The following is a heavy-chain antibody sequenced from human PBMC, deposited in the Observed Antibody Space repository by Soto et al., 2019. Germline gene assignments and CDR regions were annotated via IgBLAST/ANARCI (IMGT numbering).Heavy chain of an antibody. CDR3: AGDYLSAFDI. J-gene: IGHJ3*02. V-gene: IGHV3-7*01. CDR1: GFTFSNYW. CDR2: IKQDGSEK. Sequence: EVQLVESGGGLVQPGGSLRLSCAASGFTFSNYWMNWVRQAPGKGLEWVANIKQDGSEKYYVDSVKGRFTISGDNAENSLFPQMNSLRAEDTGVYYCAGDYLSAFDIWGQGTMVTVSS.